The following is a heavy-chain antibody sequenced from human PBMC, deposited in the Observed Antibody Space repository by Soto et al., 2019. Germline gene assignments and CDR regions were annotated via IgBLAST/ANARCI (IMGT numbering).Heavy chain of an antibody. J-gene: IGHJ5*02. CDR3: ARLRIATNSYKWFDP. V-gene: IGHV4-31*03. D-gene: IGHD2-21*01. Sequence: SETLSLTCSVSGAALNSGNYYWSWIRQVPGKGLEWIGRIYVTGAVDYNPSLRDRITISQDTSERQFPLNPRLVTAADTAVYYCARLRIATNSYKWFDPWGQGTLVTVTS. CDR1: GAALNSGNYY. CDR2: IYVTGAV.